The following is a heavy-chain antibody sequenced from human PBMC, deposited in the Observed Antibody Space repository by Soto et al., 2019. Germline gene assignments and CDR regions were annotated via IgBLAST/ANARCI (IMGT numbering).Heavy chain of an antibody. D-gene: IGHD3-9*01. Sequence: QVQLVQSGAEVRKPGSSVRVSCKASGGTFSKSGFSWVRQAPGQGLEWMGGIIPIFDKPNYAEKFRGRVTITADESTSTAYMELGRLTFEDTAVYFCTRDIFDWNYGRGGGVWGPGTTVTVSS. CDR1: GGTFSKSG. V-gene: IGHV1-69*01. CDR3: TRDIFDWNYGRGGGV. J-gene: IGHJ6*02. CDR2: IIPIFDKP.